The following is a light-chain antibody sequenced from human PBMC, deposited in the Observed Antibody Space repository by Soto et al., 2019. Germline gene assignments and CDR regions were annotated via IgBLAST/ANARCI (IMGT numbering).Light chain of an antibody. Sequence: EIVLTQSPGTLPLSPGERATLSCRASQSVSSNYSAWYQQKPGQAPRLLIYGISIRATGIPDRFNGSGYGTDCTLTISRLEPEDFAVYYCEQDGSSPRTFGQGTKVEIK. J-gene: IGKJ1*01. CDR1: QSVSSNY. CDR2: GIS. V-gene: IGKV3-20*01. CDR3: EQDGSSPRT.